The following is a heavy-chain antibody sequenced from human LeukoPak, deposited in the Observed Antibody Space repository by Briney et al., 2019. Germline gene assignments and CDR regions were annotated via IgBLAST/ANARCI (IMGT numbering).Heavy chain of an antibody. V-gene: IGHV3-30-3*01. Sequence: GGSLRLSCAASGFTFSSYAMHWVRQAPGKGLEWVAVISYDGSNKYYADSVKGRFTISRDNAKNSLYLQMNSLRGEDTALYYCAKDIGSGTTRYFDYWGQGTLVTVSS. J-gene: IGHJ4*02. D-gene: IGHD1-7*01. CDR3: AKDIGSGTTRYFDY. CDR2: ISYDGSNK. CDR1: GFTFSSYA.